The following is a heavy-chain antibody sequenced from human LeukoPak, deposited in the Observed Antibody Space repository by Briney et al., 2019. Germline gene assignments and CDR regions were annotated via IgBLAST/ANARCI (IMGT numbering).Heavy chain of an antibody. CDR2: ISGSGGST. V-gene: IGHV3-23*01. J-gene: IGHJ4*02. Sequence: GGSLRLSCAASGFTFSSYAMSWVRQAPGKGLEWVSAISGSGGSTYYADSVKGRFTISRDNSKNTLYLRMNSLRPEDTAVYYCARDFYGGRYGVDYWGQGTLVTVSS. D-gene: IGHD1-26*01. CDR3: ARDFYGGRYGVDY. CDR1: GFTFSSYA.